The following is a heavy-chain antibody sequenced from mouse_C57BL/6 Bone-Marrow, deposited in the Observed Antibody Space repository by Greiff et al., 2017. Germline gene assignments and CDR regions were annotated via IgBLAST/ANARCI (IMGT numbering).Heavy chain of an antibody. CDR1: GFTFSSYA. D-gene: IGHD1-1*01. Sequence: EVKLEESGGGLVKPGGSLKLSCAASGFTFSSYAMSWVRQTPEKRLEWVATISDGGSYTYYPDNVKGRFTISRDNAKNNLYLQMSHLKSEDTAMYYCARGGLYYGSSYEYFDVWGTGTTGTVSS. CDR3: ARGGLYYGSSYEYFDV. J-gene: IGHJ1*03. V-gene: IGHV5-4*03. CDR2: ISDGGSYT.